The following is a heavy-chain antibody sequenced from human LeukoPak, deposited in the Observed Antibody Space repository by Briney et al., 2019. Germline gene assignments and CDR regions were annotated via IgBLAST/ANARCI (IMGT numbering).Heavy chain of an antibody. Sequence: PGGSLRLSCAACGFTFSSYWMHWVRQAPGKGLVWVSRINSDGSSTSYADSVKGRFTISRDNAKNTLYLQMNSLRAEDTAVYYCARDITMIDPPIWGQGTMVTVSS. V-gene: IGHV3-74*01. CDR2: INSDGSST. D-gene: IGHD3-22*01. CDR1: GFTFSSYW. J-gene: IGHJ3*02. CDR3: ARDITMIDPPI.